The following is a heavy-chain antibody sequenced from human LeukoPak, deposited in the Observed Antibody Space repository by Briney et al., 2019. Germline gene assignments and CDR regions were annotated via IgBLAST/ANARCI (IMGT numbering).Heavy chain of an antibody. J-gene: IGHJ6*03. CDR3: ARPFPGVAVAGAYYMDV. V-gene: IGHV4-39*01. D-gene: IGHD6-19*01. Sequence: SETLSLTCTVSGGSISSSSYYWGWIRQPPGKGLEWIGSIYYSGSTYYNPSLKRRVTISVDTSKNQFSLKLSSVTAADTAVYYCARPFPGVAVAGAYYMDVWGKGTTVTISS. CDR2: IYYSGST. CDR1: GGSISSSSYY.